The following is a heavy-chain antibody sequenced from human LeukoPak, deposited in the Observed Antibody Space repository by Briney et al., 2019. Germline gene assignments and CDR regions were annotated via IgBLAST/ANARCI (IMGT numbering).Heavy chain of an antibody. CDR1: GFTFSSYG. CDR2: ISYDGSNK. J-gene: IGHJ6*02. CDR3: AKAEDGYNWTFDYYYGMDV. D-gene: IGHD5-24*01. Sequence: GGSLRLSCAASGFTFSSYGMHWVRQAPGKGLEWVAVISYDGSNKYYADSVKGRFTISRDNSKNTLYLQMNSLRAEDTAVYYCAKAEDGYNWTFDYYYGMDVWGQGTTVTVSS. V-gene: IGHV3-30*18.